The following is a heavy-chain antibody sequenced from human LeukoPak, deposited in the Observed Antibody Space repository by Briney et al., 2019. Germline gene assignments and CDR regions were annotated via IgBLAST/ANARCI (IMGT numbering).Heavy chain of an antibody. V-gene: IGHV1-2*02. CDR2: IYPNSGDT. D-gene: IGHD2-15*01. Sequence: ASVKVSCKASGYTFTASYMYWLRPAPGQGLEWMGWIYPNSGDTNYAQKFQGRVTMTRDTSISTAYMELSGLRSDDTAVYYCARDGQSMMVEFDLWGQGTLVTVSS. J-gene: IGHJ4*02. CDR3: ARDGQSMMVEFDL. CDR1: GYTFTASY.